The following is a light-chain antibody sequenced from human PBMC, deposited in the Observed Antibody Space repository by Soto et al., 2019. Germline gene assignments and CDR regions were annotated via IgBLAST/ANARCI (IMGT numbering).Light chain of an antibody. Sequence: QSALTQPASVSGSPGQSITISCTGTSSDVGAYDYVSWYQQHPGKAPKLMIYDVYARPSGVSHRFSGSKSGNTASLTISGLQSDDEADYYCSSYTNTMSYVFGTGTKLTVL. CDR3: SSYTNTMSYV. CDR1: SSDVGAYDY. CDR2: DVY. V-gene: IGLV2-14*03. J-gene: IGLJ1*01.